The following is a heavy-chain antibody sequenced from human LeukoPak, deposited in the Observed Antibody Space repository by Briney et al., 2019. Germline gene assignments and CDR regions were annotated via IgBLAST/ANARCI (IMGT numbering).Heavy chain of an antibody. D-gene: IGHD5-24*01. Sequence: SETLSLTCSVSGGSISRSTYYWGWIRQPPGKGLEWIGSIYYSGSSFDNPAPKSRVTISVDTSKNQFSLKLSSVTAADTAVYYCARHRSGWLQSSFDYWGQGTLVTVSS. CDR2: IYYSGSS. CDR1: GGSISRSTYY. V-gene: IGHV4-39*01. J-gene: IGHJ4*02. CDR3: ARHRSGWLQSSFDY.